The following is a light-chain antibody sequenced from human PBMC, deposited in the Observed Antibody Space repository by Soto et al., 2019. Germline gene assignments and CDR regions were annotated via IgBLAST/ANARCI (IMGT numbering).Light chain of an antibody. J-gene: IGKJ2*01. CDR3: QQGHNWPLT. CDR1: QSINSE. V-gene: IGKV3-15*01. CDR2: GAS. Sequence: EIVMTQSPATLSLSPAERVALSCRASQSINSELAWYQQKPGQPPRLLIYGASTRATGVPARFTGSESGSEFTLTISGLQSEDFAVYYCQQGHNWPLTFGQGTRLEI.